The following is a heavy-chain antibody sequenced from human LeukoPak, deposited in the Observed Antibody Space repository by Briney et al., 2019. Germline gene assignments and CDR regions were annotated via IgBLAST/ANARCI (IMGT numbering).Heavy chain of an antibody. J-gene: IGHJ3*02. CDR1: GGSISSYY. D-gene: IGHD2-15*01. Sequence: SETLSLTCTVSGGSISSYYWNWIRQPPGKGLEWIGNIYYSGSTNYNPSLNSRVTISVDTSKNQFSLKLSSVTAADTALYYCARLLPSQSDALDIWGQGTMVTVSS. CDR2: IYYSGST. V-gene: IGHV4-59*01. CDR3: ARLLPSQSDALDI.